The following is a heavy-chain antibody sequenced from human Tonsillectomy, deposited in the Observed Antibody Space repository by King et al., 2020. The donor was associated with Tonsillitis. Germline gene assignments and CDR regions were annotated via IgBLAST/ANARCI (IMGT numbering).Heavy chain of an antibody. V-gene: IGHV3-23*04. Sequence: VQLVESGGGLVQPGGSLRLSCAASGFTFSSYAMGWVRQAPGKWLEWVSTISGSSYSTYYPDLVKVRFTISSDNSNHTLYLQMHSLRPEDTALYYCAKLPHSSGWSSPFDYWGQGTLVTVSS. CDR2: ISGSSYST. J-gene: IGHJ4*02. D-gene: IGHD6-19*01. CDR3: AKLPHSSGWSSPFDY. CDR1: GFTFSSYA.